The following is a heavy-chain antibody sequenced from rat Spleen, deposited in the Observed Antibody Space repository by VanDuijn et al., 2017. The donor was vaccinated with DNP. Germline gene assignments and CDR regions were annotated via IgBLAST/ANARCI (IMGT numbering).Heavy chain of an antibody. CDR1: GFTFSDYN. CDR3: ATSSYFGYDYGFAY. J-gene: IGHJ3*01. D-gene: IGHD1-7*01. CDR2: IIYDGSST. Sequence: EVQVVESGGGLVQPGRSLKLSCAASGFTFSDYNMAWVRQAPKKGLEWVATIIYDGSSTYYRDSVRGRFTISRDYARSTLYLQMDSLRSEDTATYYCATSSYFGYDYGFAYWGQGTLVTVSS. V-gene: IGHV5S10*01.